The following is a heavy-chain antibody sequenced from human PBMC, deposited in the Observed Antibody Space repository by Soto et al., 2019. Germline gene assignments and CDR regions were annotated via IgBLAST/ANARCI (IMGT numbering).Heavy chain of an antibody. CDR3: VAWTPRH. D-gene: IGHD5-12*01. CDR1: GFTFSSYA. Sequence: QVQLVESGGGVVQPGRSLRLSCAASGFTFSSYAMHWVRQAPGKGLEWVAVISYDGSNKYYADSVKGRFTISRDNSKNTLYLQMNSLRAEDTAVYYCVAWTPRHWGQGTLVTVSS. J-gene: IGHJ4*02. V-gene: IGHV3-30-3*01. CDR2: ISYDGSNK.